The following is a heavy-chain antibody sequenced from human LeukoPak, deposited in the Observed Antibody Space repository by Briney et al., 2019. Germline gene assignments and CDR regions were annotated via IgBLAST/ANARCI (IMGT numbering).Heavy chain of an antibody. D-gene: IGHD3-10*01. J-gene: IGHJ3*01. Sequence: ASVKVSCKASGYTFTAYDINWVRQATGQGLEWMGWMNPNSGNTGYAQKFQGSVTITRNTSISTAYMDFSNLRPEDTAVYYCARGKAGXXXXXXXXXXWXQGXXVTVSS. CDR1: GYTFTAYD. CDR3: ARGKAGXXXXXXXXXX. V-gene: IGHV1-8*01. CDR2: MNPNSGNT.